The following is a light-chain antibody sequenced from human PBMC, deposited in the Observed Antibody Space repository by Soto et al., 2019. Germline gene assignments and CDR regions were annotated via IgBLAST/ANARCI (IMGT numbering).Light chain of an antibody. Sequence: EIVLTQSPATLSLSPGERATLSCRASQSVSSYLAWYQQKPGQAPRLLTYDASNRATGIPARFSGSGSGTDFTLTISRLEPEDFAVYYCQQRSTLTFGGGTKVEIK. CDR1: QSVSSY. CDR2: DAS. CDR3: QQRSTLT. V-gene: IGKV3-11*01. J-gene: IGKJ4*01.